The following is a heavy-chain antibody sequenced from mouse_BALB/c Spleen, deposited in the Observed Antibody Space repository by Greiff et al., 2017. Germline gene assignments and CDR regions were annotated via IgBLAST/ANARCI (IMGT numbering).Heavy chain of an antibody. Sequence: QVQLKQSGAELVRPGASVTLSCKASGYTFTDYEMHWVKQTPVHGLEWIGAIDPETGGTAYNQKFKGKATLTADKSSSTAYMELRSLTSEDSAVYYCTRGGSSYPFAYWGQGTLVTVSA. CDR2: IDPETGGT. V-gene: IGHV1-15*01. J-gene: IGHJ3*01. CDR1: GYTFTDYE. CDR3: TRGGSSYPFAY. D-gene: IGHD1-1*01.